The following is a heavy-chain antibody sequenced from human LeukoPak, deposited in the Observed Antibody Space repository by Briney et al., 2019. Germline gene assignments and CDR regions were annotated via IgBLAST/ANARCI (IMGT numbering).Heavy chain of an antibody. Sequence: SGTLSLTCTVSGASISTYYWSWIRQSAGRGLEWIGRISASGTTTYNPSLKSRVTMSVGTSKDQFSLILNSVTAADTAVYYCARDSGPNSGWNLDYWGPGTLVTVSS. CDR3: ARDSGPNSGWNLDY. CDR1: GASISTYY. J-gene: IGHJ4*02. V-gene: IGHV4-4*07. CDR2: ISASGTT. D-gene: IGHD6-19*01.